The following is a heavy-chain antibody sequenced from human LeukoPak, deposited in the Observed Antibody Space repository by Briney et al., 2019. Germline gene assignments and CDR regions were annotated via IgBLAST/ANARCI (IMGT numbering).Heavy chain of an antibody. V-gene: IGHV1-18*04. J-gene: IGHJ5*02. CDR1: GYTFTNYG. CDR2: INTYNGNT. Sequence: ASVKVSCKASGYTFTNYGISWVRQAPGQGLEWMGWINTYNGNTNYAQKFQGRVTMTTDTSTSTAYMELRSLRSDDTAVYYCARNSPRDVAGRQFLPGVLSLLSQCDNCFDPWGQGTLVSDSS. CDR3: ARNSPRDVAGRQFLPGVLSLLSQCDNCFDP. D-gene: IGHD7-27*01.